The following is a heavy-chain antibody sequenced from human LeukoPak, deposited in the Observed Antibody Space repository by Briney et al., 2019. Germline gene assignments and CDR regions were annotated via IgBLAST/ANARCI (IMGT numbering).Heavy chain of an antibody. Sequence: GGSLRLSCAASAFTFSNFAMNWVRQAPGKGLEWVSAISGSGGSTYYADSVKGRFTISRDNSKNTLYLQMNSLRAEDTAVYYCAKDRGDYDSSGLFDYWGQGTLVTVSS. J-gene: IGHJ4*02. CDR2: ISGSGGST. V-gene: IGHV3-23*01. CDR1: AFTFSNFA. CDR3: AKDRGDYDSSGLFDY. D-gene: IGHD3-22*01.